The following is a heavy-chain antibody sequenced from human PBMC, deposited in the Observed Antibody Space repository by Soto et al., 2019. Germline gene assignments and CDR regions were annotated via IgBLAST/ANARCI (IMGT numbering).Heavy chain of an antibody. J-gene: IGHJ3*02. Sequence: QVQLQESGPGLVKPSDTLSHTCAVSGYSISSSNWWGWILQPPGKGLEWIGYIYYSGSTYYNPSLNSRVAMSVDTSKIQFSLKLSAVTAVDTAVYYCARKNGVLDAVDIWGQGTMVTVSS. CDR1: GYSISSSNW. V-gene: IGHV4-28*01. CDR2: IYYSGST. D-gene: IGHD4-17*01. CDR3: ARKNGVLDAVDI.